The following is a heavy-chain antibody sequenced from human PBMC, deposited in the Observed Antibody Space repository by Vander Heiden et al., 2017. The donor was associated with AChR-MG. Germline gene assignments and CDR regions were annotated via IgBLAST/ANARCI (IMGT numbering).Heavy chain of an antibody. CDR2: IYSSGIT. J-gene: IGHJ3*02. CDR3: ARGDAFDI. CDR1: GASIRRGNYY. V-gene: IGHV4-30-4*01. Sequence: QVQLQESGPGVVKPSQTLSLTCTVPGASIRRGNYYWSWIRQPPGKGLGWIGCIYSSGITYYTPSLKSRLTISADTSKNQFSLKLSSVTAADPAVYYCARGDAFDIWGQGTMVTVSS.